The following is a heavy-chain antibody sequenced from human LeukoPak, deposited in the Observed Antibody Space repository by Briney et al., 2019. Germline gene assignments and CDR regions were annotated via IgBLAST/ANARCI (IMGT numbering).Heavy chain of an antibody. CDR3: VRDPRFSENFDY. CDR1: GFTIRSYW. J-gene: IGHJ4*02. CDR2: INSDGSST. D-gene: IGHD6-25*01. Sequence: GGSLRLSCAASGFTIRSYWMHWVRQAPGKGLVCVSRINSDGSSTNYADSVKGRFTISRDNAKNTLYLQMNSLRDEDTAVYYCVRDPRFSENFDYWGQGALVTV. V-gene: IGHV3-74*01.